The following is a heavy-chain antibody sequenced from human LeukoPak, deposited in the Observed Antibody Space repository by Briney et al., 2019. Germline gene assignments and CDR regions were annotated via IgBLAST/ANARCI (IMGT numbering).Heavy chain of an antibody. CDR1: GGSISSGSYY. Sequence: SETLSLTCTVSGGSISSGSYYWSWIRQPAGKGLEWIGRIYTSGSTNYNPSLKSRVTISVDTSKNQFSLKLSSVTAADTAVYYCARGLYDFWRGSMEAFDIWGQGTMITVSS. CDR3: ARGLYDFWRGSMEAFDI. D-gene: IGHD3-3*01. CDR2: IYTSGST. J-gene: IGHJ3*02. V-gene: IGHV4-61*02.